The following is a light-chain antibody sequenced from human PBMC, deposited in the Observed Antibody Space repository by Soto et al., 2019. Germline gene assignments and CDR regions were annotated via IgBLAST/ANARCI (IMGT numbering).Light chain of an antibody. CDR3: QQRSNWPIT. V-gene: IGKV3-11*01. J-gene: IGKJ5*01. CDR2: DAS. Sequence: IVMTQSPTTLTLSPGELATLSCRASQSVSSYLAWYQQKPGQAPRLLIYDASNMDTGIPARFSGSGSGTDFTLTISSLEPEDFAVYYCQQRSNWPITFGQGTRLEIK. CDR1: QSVSSY.